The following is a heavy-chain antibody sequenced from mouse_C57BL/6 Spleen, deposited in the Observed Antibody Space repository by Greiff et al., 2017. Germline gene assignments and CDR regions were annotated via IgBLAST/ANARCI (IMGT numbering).Heavy chain of an antibody. CDR1: GFTFSSYA. Sequence: EVKLVESGGGLVKPGGSLKLSCAASGFTFSSYAMSWVRQTPEKRLEWVATISDGGSYTYYPDNVKGRFTISRDNAKNNLYLQMSHLKSEDTAMYYCARDTITTVGYFDYWGQGTTLTVSS. J-gene: IGHJ2*01. V-gene: IGHV5-4*01. CDR3: ARDTITTVGYFDY. CDR2: ISDGGSYT. D-gene: IGHD1-1*01.